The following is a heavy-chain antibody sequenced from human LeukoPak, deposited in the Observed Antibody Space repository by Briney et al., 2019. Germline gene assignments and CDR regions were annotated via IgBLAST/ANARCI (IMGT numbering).Heavy chain of an antibody. D-gene: IGHD3-10*01. CDR1: EFTFSKYW. Sequence: PGGSLRLSCAVSEFTFSKYWMTWVRQAPGKGLEWVGNIKQDGSEKYYADSVKGRFTISRDNDKNSLFLQMDDLRAEDTAVYYCAREIMVRGLEYWGQGTLVTVSS. V-gene: IGHV3-7*01. J-gene: IGHJ4*02. CDR3: AREIMVRGLEY. CDR2: IKQDGSEK.